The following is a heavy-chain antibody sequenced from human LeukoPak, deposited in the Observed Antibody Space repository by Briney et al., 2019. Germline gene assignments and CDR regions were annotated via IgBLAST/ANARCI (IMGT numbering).Heavy chain of an antibody. CDR1: GLAFSTYT. CDR2: ITAGVGTI. Sequence: GGSLRLSCAASGLAFSTYTLNWVRQAAGKGLEWLSYITAGVGTIYYAYSVKGRFTVSRDNAKNSLYLQMNSLRDEDTAVYYYARGSYFDYWGQGTLVTVSS. CDR3: ARGSYFDY. J-gene: IGHJ4*02. V-gene: IGHV3-48*02.